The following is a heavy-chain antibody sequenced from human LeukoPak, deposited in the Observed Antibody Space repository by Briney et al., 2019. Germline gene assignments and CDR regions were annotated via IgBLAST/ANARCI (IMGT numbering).Heavy chain of an antibody. Sequence: PGGSLRLSCAASGFTFSSYWMNWVRQAPGKGLVWVSRIASDGSSTTYADTVKGRFTISRDNSKNTLYLQMNSLRAEDTAVYYCARDYTTRVQSSSDYYGMDVWGQGTTVTVSS. J-gene: IGHJ6*02. CDR1: GFTFSSYW. V-gene: IGHV3-74*01. CDR3: ARDYTTRVQSSSDYYGMDV. CDR2: IASDGSST. D-gene: IGHD1-1*01.